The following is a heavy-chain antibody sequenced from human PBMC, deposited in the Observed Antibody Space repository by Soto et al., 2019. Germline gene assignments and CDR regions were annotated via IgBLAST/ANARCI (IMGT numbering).Heavy chain of an antibody. Sequence: SETLSLSCTVSGGSSSSGGDYWSLISQHPGKGLEWIGYIYYSGSTYYNPSLKSRVTISVDTSKNQFSLKLSSVTAADTAVYYCARGQWLENDVFGFWGQGRMVTAS. CDR3: ARGQWLENDVFGF. CDR2: IYYSGST. V-gene: IGHV4-31*03. J-gene: IGHJ3*01. D-gene: IGHD6-19*01. CDR1: GGSSSSGGDY.